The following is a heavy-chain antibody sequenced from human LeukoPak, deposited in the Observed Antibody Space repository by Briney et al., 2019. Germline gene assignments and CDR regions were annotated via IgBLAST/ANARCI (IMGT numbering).Heavy chain of an antibody. V-gene: IGHV3-23*01. CDR1: GFTFTSYA. CDR2: IHGGGAT. CDR3: AKAQKYTSDLDY. Sequence: GGSLRLSCAASGFTFTSYAMSWVRQAPGKELEWLSAIHGGGATFYSHSVRGRFTISRDTSKNTLYLQMNSLRAEGTALYYCAKAQKYTSDLDYWGQGTLVTVSS. J-gene: IGHJ4*02. D-gene: IGHD6-19*01.